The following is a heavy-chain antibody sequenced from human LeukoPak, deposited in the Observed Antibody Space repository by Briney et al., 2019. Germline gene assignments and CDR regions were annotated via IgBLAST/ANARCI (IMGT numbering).Heavy chain of an antibody. CDR1: GYTFTGYN. CDR3: ASFGMETHDAFDI. Sequence: ASVKVSCKASGYTFTGYNMHWVRQAPGQGLEWMGRINPNSGGTNYAQKFQGRVTMTRDTSISTAYMELSRLRSDDTAVYYCASFGMETHDAFDIWGQGTMVTVSS. J-gene: IGHJ3*02. CDR2: INPNSGGT. V-gene: IGHV1-2*06. D-gene: IGHD3-3*01.